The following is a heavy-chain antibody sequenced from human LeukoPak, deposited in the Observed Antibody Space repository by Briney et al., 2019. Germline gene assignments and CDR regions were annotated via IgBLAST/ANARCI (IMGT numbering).Heavy chain of an antibody. J-gene: IGHJ5*02. Sequence: GGSLRLSCAASGFTFSSYSMNWVRQAPGKGLEWVSSISSSSSYIYYADSVKGRFTISRDNAKNSLYLQMNSLRAEDTAVYYCARDSRSWYVNWFDPWGQGTLVTVSS. V-gene: IGHV3-21*01. CDR2: ISSSSSYI. D-gene: IGHD6-13*01. CDR3: ARDSRSWYVNWFDP. CDR1: GFTFSSYS.